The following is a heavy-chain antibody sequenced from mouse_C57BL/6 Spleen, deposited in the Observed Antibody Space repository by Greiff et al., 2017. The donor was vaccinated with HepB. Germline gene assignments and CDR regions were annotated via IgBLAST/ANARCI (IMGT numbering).Heavy chain of an antibody. D-gene: IGHD1-1*01. CDR3: AREDYGNDY. J-gene: IGHJ2*01. V-gene: IGHV1-26*01. CDR1: GYTFTDYY. CDR2: INPNNGGT. Sequence: EVQLQQSGPELVKPGASVKISCKASGYTFTDYYMNWVKQSHGKSLEWIGDINPNNGGTSYNQKFKGKATLTVDKSSSTAYMELRSLTSEDSAVYYCAREDYGNDYWGQGTTLTVSS.